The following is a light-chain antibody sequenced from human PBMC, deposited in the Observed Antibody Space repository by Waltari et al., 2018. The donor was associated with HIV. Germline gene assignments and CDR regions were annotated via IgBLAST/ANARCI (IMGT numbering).Light chain of an antibody. J-gene: IGLJ3*02. V-gene: IGLV3-21*04. CDR1: NIGSTS. CDR2: EDS. Sequence: SYVLTQPPSVSVAPGKPARITWGGNNIGSTSVHCYQQQPGQAPVLVMYEDSDRPSGIPERFSGSNSGNTATLTISRVEAGDEADYYCQVWDTNSHHPGVFGGGTKLTVL. CDR3: QVWDTNSHHPGV.